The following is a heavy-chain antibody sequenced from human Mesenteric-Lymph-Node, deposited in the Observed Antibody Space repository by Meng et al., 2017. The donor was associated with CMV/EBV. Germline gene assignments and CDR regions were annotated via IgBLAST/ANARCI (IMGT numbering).Heavy chain of an antibody. Sequence: TSGVGLDCIRQPPGKALEWLALIYWNDDKRYSPSLPPLLPLPQHPSKNQVVLTMTNMDPVDTATYYCAHRRWVFVVVPAAAASEWFDPWGQGTLVTVSS. CDR2: IYWNDDK. J-gene: IGHJ5*02. CDR1: TSGVG. CDR3: AHRRWVFVVVPAAAASEWFDP. D-gene: IGHD2-2*01. V-gene: IGHV2-5*01.